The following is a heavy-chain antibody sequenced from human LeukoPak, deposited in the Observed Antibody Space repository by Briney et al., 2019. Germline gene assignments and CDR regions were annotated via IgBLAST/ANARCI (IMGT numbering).Heavy chain of an antibody. CDR3: ARLKGAFDI. CDR2: IYYSGST. J-gene: IGHJ3*02. V-gene: IGHV4-59*08. Sequence: SETLSLTCTVSAGSISSYYWSWIRQPPGKGLEWVGYIYYSGSTNYNPSLKSRVTISVDTSKNQFSLKLSSVTAADTAVYYCARLKGAFDIWGQGTMVTVSS. CDR1: AGSISSYY.